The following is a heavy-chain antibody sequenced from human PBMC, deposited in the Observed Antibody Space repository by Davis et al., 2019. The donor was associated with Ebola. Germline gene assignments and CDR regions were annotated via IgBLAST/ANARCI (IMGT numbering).Heavy chain of an antibody. CDR1: GYTFTSYG. D-gene: IGHD3-22*01. V-gene: IGHV1-18*04. CDR3: ARGPYYDSSGYYQLFDY. CDR2: ISAYNGNT. Sequence: ASVKVSCKASGYTFTSYGISWVRQAPGQGLEWMGWISAYNGNTNYAQKLQGRVTMTTDTSTSTAYMELSSLRSEDTAVYYCARGPYYDSSGYYQLFDYWGQGTLVTVSS. J-gene: IGHJ4*02.